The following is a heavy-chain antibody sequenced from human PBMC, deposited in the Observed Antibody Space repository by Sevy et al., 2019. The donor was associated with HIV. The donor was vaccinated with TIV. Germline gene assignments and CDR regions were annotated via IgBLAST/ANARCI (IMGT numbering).Heavy chain of an antibody. CDR2: ISSSSSSI. CDR1: GFTLSSYS. Sequence: GGSLRLSCAVSGFTLSSYSMNWVRQAPGKGLEWVSYISSSSSSIYYADSVKGRFTISRDNAKNSLYLQMNSLRDEDTAVYYCARAENYYGGRNFDYWGPGTLVTVSS. D-gene: IGHD1-26*01. CDR3: ARAENYYGGRNFDY. V-gene: IGHV3-48*02. J-gene: IGHJ4*02.